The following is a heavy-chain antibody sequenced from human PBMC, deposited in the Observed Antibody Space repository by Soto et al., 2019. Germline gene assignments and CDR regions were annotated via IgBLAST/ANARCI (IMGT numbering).Heavy chain of an antibody. CDR3: ARIGVSSGHESPDFDS. Sequence: QVQLVQSGAEVKKPGASVNVSCKASGYTFNFYGITWVRQAPGQGLEWMGWISGFNGNTNYAADLQGRVTMTTDTSTSTAYMELRGLRSDDTAVYYCARIGVSSGHESPDFDSWGQGTLVTVSS. CDR1: GYTFNFYG. D-gene: IGHD3-16*01. V-gene: IGHV1-18*01. CDR2: ISGFNGNT. J-gene: IGHJ4*02.